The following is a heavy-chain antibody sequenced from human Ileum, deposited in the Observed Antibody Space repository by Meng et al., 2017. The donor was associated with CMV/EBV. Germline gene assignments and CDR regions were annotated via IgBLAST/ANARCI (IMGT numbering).Heavy chain of an antibody. CDR3: AKGTGYSSGWTTIYY. CDR2: IYHSGST. J-gene: IGHJ4*02. V-gene: IGHV4-38-2*02. Sequence: SETLSPTCTVSGYSISSGYYWGWIRQPPGKGLEWIGSIYHSGSTYHNPSLKSRVTISVDTSKNQFSLKLSSVTAADTTVYYCAKGTGYSSGWTTIYYWGQGTLVTVSS. CDR1: GYSISSGYY. D-gene: IGHD6-19*01.